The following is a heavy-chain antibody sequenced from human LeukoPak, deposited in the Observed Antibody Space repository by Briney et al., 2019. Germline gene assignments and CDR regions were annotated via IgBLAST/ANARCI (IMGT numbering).Heavy chain of an antibody. V-gene: IGHV3-30-3*01. CDR1: GFTFSSYA. CDR2: ISYDGSNK. CDR3: ARPFHLWFGESNFDF. Sequence: GGSLRLSCAASGFTFSSYAMHWVRQAPGKGLEWVAVISYDGSNKYYADSVKGRFTISRDNSKNTLYLQMNGLRAEDTAVYYCARPFHLWFGESNFDFWGQGALVTVSS. D-gene: IGHD3-10*01. J-gene: IGHJ4*02.